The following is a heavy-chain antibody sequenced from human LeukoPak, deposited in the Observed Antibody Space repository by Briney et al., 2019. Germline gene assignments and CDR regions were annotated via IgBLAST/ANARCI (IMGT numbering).Heavy chain of an antibody. V-gene: IGHV3-21*01. CDR2: ISSSSSYI. D-gene: IGHD3-3*01. CDR1: GFTFSSYS. CDR3: ARVLGDDFWSGYYSSYYYYMEV. Sequence: PGGSLRLSCAASGFTFSSYSMNWVRQAPGKGLEWVSSISSSSSYIYYADSVKGRFTISRDNAKNSLYLQMNSLRAEDTAVYYCARVLGDDFWSGYYSSYYYYMEVWGKGTTVTVSS. J-gene: IGHJ6*03.